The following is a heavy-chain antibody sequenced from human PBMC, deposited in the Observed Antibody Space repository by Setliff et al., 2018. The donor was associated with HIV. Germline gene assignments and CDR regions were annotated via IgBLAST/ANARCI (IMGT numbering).Heavy chain of an antibody. CDR3: VKDGQQWRFDP. V-gene: IGHV3-23*01. CDR1: GFTFSSYG. CDR2: ITRSGDIT. Sequence: GGSLRLSCAASGFTFSSYGMHWVRQAPGKGLEWVSAITRSGDITTYADSVKGRFTISRNNSKSTLFLQMNSLRTEDTALYYCVKDGQQWRFDPWGQGTLVTVS. D-gene: IGHD6-19*01. J-gene: IGHJ5*02.